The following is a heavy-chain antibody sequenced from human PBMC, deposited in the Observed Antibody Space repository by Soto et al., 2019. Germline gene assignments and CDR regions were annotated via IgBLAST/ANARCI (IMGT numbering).Heavy chain of an antibody. CDR3: VREGRASFDF. J-gene: IGHJ3*01. Sequence: GGSLRLSCAASGFIFTNYAMNWVRQAPGKGLEWVSVIGGRGNSAYYADSVQGRFTISRDNSKNTLSLQMSSLTADDTAIYYCVREGRASFDFWGRGTMVTVSS. CDR1: GFIFTNYA. V-gene: IGHV3-23*01. CDR2: IGGRGNSA.